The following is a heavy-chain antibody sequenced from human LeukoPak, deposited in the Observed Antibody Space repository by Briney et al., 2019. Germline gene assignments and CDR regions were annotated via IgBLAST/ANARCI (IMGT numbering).Heavy chain of an antibody. CDR3: ARDLYSSSWTDYYYYYMDV. CDR2: ISYDGSNK. J-gene: IGHJ6*03. Sequence: PGGSLRLSCAASGFTFSSYAMHWVRQAPGKGLEWVAVISYDGSNKYYADSVKGRFTISRDNSKNTLYLQMNSLRAEDTAVYYCARDLYSSSWTDYYYYYMDVWGKGTTVTVSS. V-gene: IGHV3-30*04. CDR1: GFTFSSYA. D-gene: IGHD6-13*01.